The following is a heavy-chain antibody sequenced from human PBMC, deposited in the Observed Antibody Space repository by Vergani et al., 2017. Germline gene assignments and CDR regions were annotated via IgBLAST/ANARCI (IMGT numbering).Heavy chain of an antibody. J-gene: IGHJ6*02. V-gene: IGHV3-15*07. CDR3: TTDPRYCGDGSCYWLRDHHYYGMDV. D-gene: IGHD2-21*01. Sequence: EVQLVESGGGIVKPGGSLRLSCVASGFSFRNAWMNWVRRTPGKGLEWVGRIKSTFDRGTTDYAAAVKGRFTISRDDSKNTLFLQMNGLKTEDIGVYYCTTDPRYCGDGSCYWLRDHHYYGMDVWGQGTTVTDFS. CDR2: IKSTFDRGTT. CDR1: GFSFRNAW.